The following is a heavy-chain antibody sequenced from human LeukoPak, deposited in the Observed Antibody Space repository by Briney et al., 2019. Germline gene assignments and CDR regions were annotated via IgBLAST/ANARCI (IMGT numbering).Heavy chain of an antibody. CDR2: ISYDGSNK. CDR3: ARGRYCTNGVCYLEGYFDY. Sequence: GGSLRLSCAASGFTFSSYAMHWVRQAPGKGLEWVAVISYDGSNKYCADSVKGRFTISRDNSKNTLYLQMNSLRAEDTAVYYCARGRYCTNGVCYLEGYFDYWGQGTLVTVSS. CDR1: GFTFSSYA. V-gene: IGHV3-30-3*01. J-gene: IGHJ4*02. D-gene: IGHD2-8*01.